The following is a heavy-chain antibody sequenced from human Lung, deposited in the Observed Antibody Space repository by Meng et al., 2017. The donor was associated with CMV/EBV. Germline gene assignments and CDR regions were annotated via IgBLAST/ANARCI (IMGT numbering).Heavy chain of an antibody. CDR2: IDWNDDK. CDR1: SGVV. V-gene: IGHV2-5*01. CDR3: AHRDSITGTSGSLGEYYFDY. J-gene: IGHJ4*02. Sequence: SGVVVRWIRQPTGKALEWHSLIDWNDDKRYSPFLKSRLTITKDTSKNQVVLTMTNMDLVDTATYYCAHRDSITGTSGSLGEYYFDYWGQGTLVTVSS. D-gene: IGHD1-7*01.